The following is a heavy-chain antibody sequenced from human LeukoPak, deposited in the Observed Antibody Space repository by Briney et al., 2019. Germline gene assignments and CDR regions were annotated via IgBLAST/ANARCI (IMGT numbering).Heavy chain of an antibody. Sequence: SETLSLTCTVSGGSISSSSYYWGWIRQPPGKELEWIGSIYYSGSTYYNPSLKSRVTISVDTSKNQFSLKLSSVTAADTAVYYCARRSWFGEFLGWGQGTLVTVSS. D-gene: IGHD3-10*01. J-gene: IGHJ4*02. CDR1: GGSISSSSYY. CDR2: IYYSGST. V-gene: IGHV4-39*01. CDR3: ARRSWFGEFLG.